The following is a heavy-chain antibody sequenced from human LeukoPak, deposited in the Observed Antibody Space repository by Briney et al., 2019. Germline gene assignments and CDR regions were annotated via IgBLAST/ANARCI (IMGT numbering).Heavy chain of an antibody. CDR2: ISAYNGHT. J-gene: IGHJ5*02. Sequence: ASVKVSCKASGYTFTSYGISWVRQAPGQGLEWMGWISAYNGHTNYAQKFQGRVTMTTDTSTSTAYMELRSLRSDDTAVYYCARDNSVRDEAWWFNPWGQGTLVIVSS. V-gene: IGHV1-18*01. CDR3: ARDNSVRDEAWWFNP. D-gene: IGHD5-24*01. CDR1: GYTFTSYG.